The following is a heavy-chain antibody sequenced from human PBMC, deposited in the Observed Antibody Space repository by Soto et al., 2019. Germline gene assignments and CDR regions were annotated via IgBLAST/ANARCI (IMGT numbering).Heavy chain of an antibody. CDR2: IIASGTYS. J-gene: IGHJ3*01. CDR1: GFTLSDYA. D-gene: IGHD4-17*01. CDR3: AKDPNGDYIGAFDF. V-gene: IGHV3-23*01. Sequence: GGSLRLSCAASGFTLSDYAMTWVRQAPGKGQEWVSGIIASGTYSKYADSVNGRFTISRDNAKNTLYLQMNGLRVEDTAVYFCAKDPNGDYIGAFDFWGQGTMVTVSS.